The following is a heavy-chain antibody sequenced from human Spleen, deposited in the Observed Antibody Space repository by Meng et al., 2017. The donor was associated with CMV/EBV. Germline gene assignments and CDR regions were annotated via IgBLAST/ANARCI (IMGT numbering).Heavy chain of an antibody. CDR3: GRGDGIGAPPPFDS. J-gene: IGHJ4*02. Sequence: TWWRQAPGQGLEWVGRSIPVLGVENYAQQFQGRVTITADKSTASVHLELRGLGYDDTAIYYCGRGDGIGAPPPFDSWGQGTLVTVSS. CDR2: SIPVLGVE. V-gene: IGHV1-69*04. D-gene: IGHD3-3*01.